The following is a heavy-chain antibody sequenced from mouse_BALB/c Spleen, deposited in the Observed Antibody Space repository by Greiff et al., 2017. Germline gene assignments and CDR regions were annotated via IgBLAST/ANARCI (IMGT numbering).Heavy chain of an antibody. CDR3: AREGGYDDDGSAMDY. V-gene: IGHV2-9*02. Sequence: VKLVESGPGLVAPSQSLSITCTVSGFSLTSYGVHWVRQPPGKGLEWLGVIWAGGSTNYNSALMSRLSISKDNSKSQVFLKMNSLQTDDTAMYYCAREGGYDDDGSAMDYWGQGTSVTVSA. CDR2: IWAGGST. J-gene: IGHJ4*01. CDR1: GFSLTSYG. D-gene: IGHD2-4*01.